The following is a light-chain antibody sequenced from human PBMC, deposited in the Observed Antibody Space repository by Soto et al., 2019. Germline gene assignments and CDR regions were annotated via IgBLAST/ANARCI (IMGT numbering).Light chain of an antibody. CDR1: QSISSW. V-gene: IGKV1-5*01. Sequence: DIQMTQSPSTLSASVGDRVTITCRASQSISSWLAWYQQKPGKAPKLLIYDASSLESGVPSRFSGSGSGTDFTLTISSLQPEDFATYYCQQSYNTPLTLGQGTRLEIK. CDR2: DAS. J-gene: IGKJ5*01. CDR3: QQSYNTPLT.